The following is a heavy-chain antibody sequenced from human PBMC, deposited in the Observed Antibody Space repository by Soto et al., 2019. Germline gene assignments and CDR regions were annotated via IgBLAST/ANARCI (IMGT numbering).Heavy chain of an antibody. CDR2: ISSSSSYI. J-gene: IGHJ6*02. Sequence: PGGSLRLSCAASGFTFSRYSMNWVRQAPGKGLEWVSSISSSSSYIYYADSVRGRFTISRDNAKNSLYLQMNSLRAEDTAVYYCARIPTAVGGMDVWGQGTSVTVSS. CDR1: GFTFSRYS. CDR3: ARIPTAVGGMDV. V-gene: IGHV3-21*01. D-gene: IGHD2-21*02.